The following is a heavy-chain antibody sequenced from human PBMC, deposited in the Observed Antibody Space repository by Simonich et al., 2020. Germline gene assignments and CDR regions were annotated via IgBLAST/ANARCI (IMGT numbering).Heavy chain of an antibody. V-gene: IGHV1-2*02. CDR1: GYTFTGYY. CDR2: NNPNRGGT. Sequence: QVQLVQSGAEVKKPGASVKVSCKASGYTFTGYYMHWVRQAPGQGLGWMEWNNPNRGGTNYAQKFQGRVTMTRDTSISTAYMELSRLRSDDTAVYYCARDSYSSWYFDLWGRGTLVTVSS. D-gene: IGHD6-13*01. J-gene: IGHJ2*01. CDR3: ARDSYSSWYFDL.